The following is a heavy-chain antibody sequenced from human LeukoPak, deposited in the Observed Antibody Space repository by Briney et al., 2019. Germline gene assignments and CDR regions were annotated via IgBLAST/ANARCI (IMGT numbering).Heavy chain of an antibody. V-gene: IGHV3-21*01. CDR3: ARDGYSSGCHDY. CDR2: ISSSSSYI. J-gene: IGHJ4*02. D-gene: IGHD6-19*01. CDR1: GFSFSNYA. Sequence: GGSLRLSCAASGFSFSNYAMSWVRQAPGKGLEWVSSISSSSSYIYYADSVKGRFTISRDNAKNSLYLQMNSLRAEDTAVHYCARDGYSSGCHDYWGQGTLVTVSS.